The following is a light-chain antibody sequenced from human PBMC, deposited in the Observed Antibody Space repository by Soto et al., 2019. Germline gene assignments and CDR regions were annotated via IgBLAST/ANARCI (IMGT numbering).Light chain of an antibody. CDR1: QNIYYN. J-gene: IGKJ5*01. CDR3: QHYDSLPIT. Sequence: MTQSPATVSVSPGESATLSCRASQNIYYNVAWYQQRPGQAPRLLIYGASSRATGIPDRFSGSGSGTDFTLTISRLEPEDFAVFYCQHYDSLPITFGQGTRLETK. V-gene: IGKV3-20*01. CDR2: GAS.